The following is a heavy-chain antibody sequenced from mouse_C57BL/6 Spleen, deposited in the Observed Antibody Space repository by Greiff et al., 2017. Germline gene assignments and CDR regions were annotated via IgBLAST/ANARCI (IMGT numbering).Heavy chain of an antibody. J-gene: IGHJ2*01. V-gene: IGHV1-55*01. CDR3: ARYGYDEGGYFDY. D-gene: IGHD2-2*01. CDR1: GYTFTSYW. Sequence: QVQLKQPGAELVKPGASVKMSCKASGYTFTSYWITWVKQRPGQGLEWIGDIYPGSGSTNYNEKFKSKATLTVDTSSSTAYMQLSSLTSEDSAVYYCARYGYDEGGYFDYWGQGTTLTVSS. CDR2: IYPGSGST.